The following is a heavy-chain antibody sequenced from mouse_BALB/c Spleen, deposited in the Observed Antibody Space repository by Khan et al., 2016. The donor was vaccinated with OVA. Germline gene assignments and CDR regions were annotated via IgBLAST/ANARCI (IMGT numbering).Heavy chain of an antibody. CDR3: ARDYGYDVYFDY. CDR1: GYTFTSYV. Sequence: VQLQQSGPELVKPGASVKMSCKASGYTFTSYVMHWVRQKPGQGLEWIGYIYPYNDDTKYNEKIKGKATLTSDKSSSTAYMEITSLTSEDSAVCYCARDYGYDVYFDYWGQGTTLTVSS. J-gene: IGHJ2*01. D-gene: IGHD2-14*01. CDR2: IYPYNDDT. V-gene: IGHV1S136*01.